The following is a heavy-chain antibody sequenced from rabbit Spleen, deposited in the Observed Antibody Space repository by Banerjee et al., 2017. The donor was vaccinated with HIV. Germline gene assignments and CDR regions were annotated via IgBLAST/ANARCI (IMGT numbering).Heavy chain of an antibody. V-gene: IGHV1S45*01. Sequence: CWVRQAPGKGLEWIACIDTNDEDTDYANWPKGRFTISKTSSTTVTLQMTSLTAADTATYFCARNYVNAFDPWGPGTLVTVS. CDR2: IDTNDEDT. J-gene: IGHJ2*01. CDR3: ARNYVNAFDP. D-gene: IGHD1-1*01.